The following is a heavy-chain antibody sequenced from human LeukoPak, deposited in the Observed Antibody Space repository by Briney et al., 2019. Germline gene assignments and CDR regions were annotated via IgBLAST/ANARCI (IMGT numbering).Heavy chain of an antibody. V-gene: IGHV3-7*04. Sequence: PGGSLRLSCAASGFTFSSYWMSWVRQAPGKGLEWVANIKEDGSEKYYVDSVKGRFTISRDNAKNLLYLQMNSLRAGDTAVYYCARLTYSSSWFYFDYWGQGTLVTVSS. CDR2: IKEDGSEK. CDR3: ARLTYSSSWFYFDY. CDR1: GFTFSSYW. J-gene: IGHJ4*02. D-gene: IGHD6-13*01.